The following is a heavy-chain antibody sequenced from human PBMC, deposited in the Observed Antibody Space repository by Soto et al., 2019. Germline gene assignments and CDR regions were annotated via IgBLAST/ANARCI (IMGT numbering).Heavy chain of an antibody. D-gene: IGHD6-6*01. CDR1: GCNCIDYY. CDR2: ISSTGSYA. J-gene: IGHJ4*02. Sequence: GSLRLCCAASGCNCIDYYMSWIRQVTGKGLEWVSYISSTGSYAKYADSVKGRFTISRDNAKNSLYLQMNSLRAEDTAVYYCARDSSITPRPLDYWGQGTPVTVSS. CDR3: ARDSSITPRPLDY. V-gene: IGHV3-11*06.